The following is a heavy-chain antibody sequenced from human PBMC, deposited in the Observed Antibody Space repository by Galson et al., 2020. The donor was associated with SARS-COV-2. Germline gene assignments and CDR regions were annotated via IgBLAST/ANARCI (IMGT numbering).Heavy chain of an antibody. J-gene: IGHJ6*03. Sequence: TPSLTCAVYGGSFSDYSWTCVRQPPGKGLELIGEFSHSGSTNYSPYLKSRVFMSVDTSKNQFSLKLRSVTAADTAVYYCARGGSRPIMVFDYYYFYMDVWGKGTTVTVSS. CDR3: ARGGSRPIMVFDYYYFYMDV. V-gene: IGHV4-34*01. D-gene: IGHD2-8*01. CDR2: FSHSGST. CDR1: GGSFSDYS.